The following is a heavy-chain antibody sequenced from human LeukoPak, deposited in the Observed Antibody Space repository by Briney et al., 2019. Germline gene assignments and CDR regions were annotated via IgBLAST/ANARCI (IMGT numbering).Heavy chain of an antibody. D-gene: IGHD3-3*01. CDR2: IYYNGFT. CDR1: GYSISSGYY. CDR3: ARENDFWSGSGDLDY. V-gene: IGHV4-38-2*02. J-gene: IGHJ4*02. Sequence: SETLSLTCTVSGYSISSGYYWGWIRQPPGTGLEWIGNIYYNGFTYYNPSLKSRVTISINTSKNQFSLKLSSVTAADTAVYYCARENDFWSGSGDLDYWGQGTLVSVSS.